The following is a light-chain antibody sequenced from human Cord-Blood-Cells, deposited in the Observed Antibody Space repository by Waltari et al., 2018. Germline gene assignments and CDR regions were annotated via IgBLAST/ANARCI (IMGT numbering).Light chain of an antibody. CDR2: KDS. J-gene: IGLJ2*01. Sequence: SYELTQPPSVSVSPGQTARITCSGDALPKQYAHRYQQKPGQAPVLVIYKDSERPSGIPERFSGSSSGTTVTLTISGVQAEDEADYYCQSADSSGTYVVFGGGTKLTVL. CDR3: QSADSSGTYVV. V-gene: IGLV3-25*02. CDR1: ALPKQY.